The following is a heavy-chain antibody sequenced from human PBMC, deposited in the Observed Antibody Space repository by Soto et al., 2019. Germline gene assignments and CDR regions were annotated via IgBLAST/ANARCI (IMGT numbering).Heavy chain of an antibody. CDR2: INHSGST. D-gene: IGHD2-8*01. Sequence: SETLSLTCAVYGGSFSGYYWSWIRQPPGKGLEWIGEINHSGSTNYNPSLKSRVTISVDKSKNQFSLKLSSVTAADTAVYYCASVFKGVTFDYWGQGTLVTVSS. J-gene: IGHJ4*02. CDR1: GGSFSGYY. CDR3: ASVFKGVTFDY. V-gene: IGHV4-34*01.